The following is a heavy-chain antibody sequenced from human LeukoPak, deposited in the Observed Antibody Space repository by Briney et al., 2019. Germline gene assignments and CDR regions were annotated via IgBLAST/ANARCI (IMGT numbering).Heavy chain of an antibody. CDR3: ARTYCRNVNCPKKGYYHGLDV. J-gene: IGHJ6*02. D-gene: IGHD2-15*01. CDR2: IYPGDSDT. Sequence: GESLKISCKASGYSFTTYWIGWVRQMPGKGLEWMGIIYPGDSDTKYSPSFHGQVIISADKSISTVYLQWNNLQASDTATYYCARTYCRNVNCPKKGYYHGLDVWGQGTTVAVSS. V-gene: IGHV5-51*01. CDR1: GYSFTTYW.